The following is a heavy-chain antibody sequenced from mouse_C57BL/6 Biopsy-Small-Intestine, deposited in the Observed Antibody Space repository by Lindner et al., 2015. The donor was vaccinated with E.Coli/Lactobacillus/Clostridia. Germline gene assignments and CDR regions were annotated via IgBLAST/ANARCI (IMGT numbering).Heavy chain of an antibody. CDR3: AKGDGYPRYWYFDV. V-gene: IGHV1-47*01. Sequence: VQLQESGAELVKSGASVKMSCKASGYTFTSYPIEWMRLNHGKSLEWIGNFHPYSDDTKYNEKFKGKATLTVEKSSSTVYLELSRLTSDDSAVYYCAKGDGYPRYWYFDVWGAGTTVTVSS. CDR1: GYTFTSYP. CDR2: FHPYSDDT. D-gene: IGHD2-3*01. J-gene: IGHJ1*01.